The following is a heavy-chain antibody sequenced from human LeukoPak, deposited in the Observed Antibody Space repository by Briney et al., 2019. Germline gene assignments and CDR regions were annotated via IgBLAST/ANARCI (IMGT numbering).Heavy chain of an antibody. CDR3: ARDRSVAGDY. CDR1: GYTFTDYY. V-gene: IGHV1-2*06. Sequence: ASVKVSCKASGYTFTDYYMHWVRQAPGQGLEWMGRIDPNSGGTSYAQKFQGRVTMTRDTSISTAYMELSRLTPDDTAIYYCARDRSVAGDYWGQGTLVIVSS. J-gene: IGHJ4*02. CDR2: IDPNSGGT. D-gene: IGHD6-19*01.